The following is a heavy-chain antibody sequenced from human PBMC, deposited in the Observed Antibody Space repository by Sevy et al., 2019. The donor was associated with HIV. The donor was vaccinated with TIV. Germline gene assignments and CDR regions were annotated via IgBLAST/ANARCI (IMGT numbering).Heavy chain of an antibody. CDR3: AKGNSDFWSGFRYFDL. Sequence: GGSLRLSCAASGFTFSSYAFSWVRQTPGKGLEWVSGISGGGGSTYYADSVKGRFTISRDNSKITLYLQMNSLRVEDTAVYFCAKGNSDFWSGFRYFDLWGRGTLVTVSS. CDR2: ISGGGGST. D-gene: IGHD3-3*01. J-gene: IGHJ2*01. CDR1: GFTFSSYA. V-gene: IGHV3-23*01.